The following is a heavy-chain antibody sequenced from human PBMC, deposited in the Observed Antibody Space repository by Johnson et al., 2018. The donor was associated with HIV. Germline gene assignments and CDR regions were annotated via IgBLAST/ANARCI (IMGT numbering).Heavy chain of an antibody. CDR2: INWNGGST. D-gene: IGHD2-2*01. J-gene: IGHJ3*02. CDR1: GFTFDDYG. Sequence: EVQLVESGGGVVRPGGSLRLSCAASGFTFDDYGMSWVRQAPGKGLEWVSGINWNGGSTGYAYSVKGRFTISRDKAKNSLYLQMNSLRAEATALYYCARWVGDSVVVPAAADAFDIWGQGTMVTVSS. V-gene: IGHV3-20*04. CDR3: ARWVGDSVVVPAAADAFDI.